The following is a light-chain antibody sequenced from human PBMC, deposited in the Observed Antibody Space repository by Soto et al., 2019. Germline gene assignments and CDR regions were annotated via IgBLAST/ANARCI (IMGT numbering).Light chain of an antibody. Sequence: DIVVTQSPLSLSVTPGEPASISCRSSQSLLHSNGYYYLDWYLQKSGQSPQLLIYLGSNRASGVPDRFGGSGSGTDFTLKISSVEAEDVGIYYCVQALQTPATFGPGTKVDIK. J-gene: IGKJ3*01. V-gene: IGKV2-28*01. CDR1: QSLLHSNGYYY. CDR2: LGS. CDR3: VQALQTPAT.